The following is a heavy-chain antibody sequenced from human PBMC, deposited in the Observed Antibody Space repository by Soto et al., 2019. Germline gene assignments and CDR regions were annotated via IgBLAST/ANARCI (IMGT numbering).Heavy chain of an antibody. CDR3: AKPPAHSGGWYPYYFDS. D-gene: IGHD6-19*01. V-gene: IGHV3-23*01. CDR2: INHAGATT. J-gene: IGHJ4*02. CDR1: GFTFSNYA. Sequence: GGSLRLSCAASGFTFSNYAMSWVRQAQGKGLEWVSSINHAGATTYYADSVKGRFTISRDNSKSTLYLQMNSLRAEDTAVYYCAKPPAHSGGWYPYYFDSWGQGSLVTVSS.